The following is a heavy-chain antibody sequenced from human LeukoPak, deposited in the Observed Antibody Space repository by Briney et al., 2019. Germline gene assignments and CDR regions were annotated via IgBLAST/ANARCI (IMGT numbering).Heavy chain of an antibody. CDR3: ARVLHKRNYDSSDYYGY. CDR2: IYSGGNT. D-gene: IGHD3-22*01. J-gene: IGHJ4*02. Sequence: GGSLRLSCTVSGFTVSSNSMSWVRQAPGKGLEWVSFIYSGGNTHYSDSGKGRFTISRDNAKNSLYLQMNSLRAEDTAVYYCARVLHKRNYDSSDYYGYWGQGTLVTVSS. V-gene: IGHV3-53*01. CDR1: GFTVSSNS.